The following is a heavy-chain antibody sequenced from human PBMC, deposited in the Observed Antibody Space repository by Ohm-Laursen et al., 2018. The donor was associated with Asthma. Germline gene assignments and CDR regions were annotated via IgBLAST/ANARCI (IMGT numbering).Heavy chain of an antibody. D-gene: IGHD3-10*01. CDR3: ARVGHEAAVIIYYYYGMDV. V-gene: IGHV3-21*01. Sequence: GSLRLSCSASGYSFSLYSIHWIRQAPGKGLEWVASISTASTFIYYADSVRGRFTTSRDNAKNLVYLQMDGLRVDDTALYYCARVGHEAAVIIYYYYGMDVWGQGTTVTVSS. CDR2: ISTASTFI. J-gene: IGHJ6*02. CDR1: GYSFSLYS.